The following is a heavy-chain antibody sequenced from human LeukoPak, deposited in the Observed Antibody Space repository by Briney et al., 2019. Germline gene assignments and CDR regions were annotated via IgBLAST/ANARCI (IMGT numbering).Heavy chain of an antibody. CDR2: IYSSGST. V-gene: IGHV4-39*01. CDR1: GASVSGSNYY. Sequence: SETLSLTCAVSGASVSGSNYYWGWIRQPPGKGREWIGNIYSSGSTYYNASLQSRVTISIDTSKNQFSLRLNSVTAADTAMYFCAKSGGYGLIDYWGQGTRVIVSS. D-gene: IGHD1-26*01. J-gene: IGHJ4*02. CDR3: AKSGGYGLIDY.